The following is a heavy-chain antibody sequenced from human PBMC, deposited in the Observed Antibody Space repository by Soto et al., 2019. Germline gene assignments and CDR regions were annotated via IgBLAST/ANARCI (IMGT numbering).Heavy chain of an antibody. Sequence: QITLKESGPTLVKPTQALTLTCTFSGFSLSTRGVGVGWIRQPPGKALEWLALIYWNDDERYSPSLKSRLTITKDTSKNQVVLTITNMDPLDTATYYCVPRLDDFLSAYSFYYWGQGTLVTLSS. CDR2: IYWNDDE. CDR3: VPRLDDFLSAYSFYY. D-gene: IGHD3-3*01. J-gene: IGHJ4*02. V-gene: IGHV2-5*01. CDR1: GFSLSTRGVG.